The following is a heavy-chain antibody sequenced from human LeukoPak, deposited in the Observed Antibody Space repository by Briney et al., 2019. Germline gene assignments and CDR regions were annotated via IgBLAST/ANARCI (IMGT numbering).Heavy chain of an antibody. CDR3: ARDLGYYDNGGSDYGMDV. CDR1: GYTFTSYD. J-gene: IGHJ6*02. D-gene: IGHD3-22*01. Sequence: GASVKVSCKASGYTFTSYDINWVRQATGQGLEWMGWMNPNSGNTGYAQKFQGRVTMTTDTSTSTAYMELRSLRSDDTAVYYCARDLGYYDNGGSDYGMDVWGQGTTVTVSS. CDR2: MNPNSGNT. V-gene: IGHV1-8*01.